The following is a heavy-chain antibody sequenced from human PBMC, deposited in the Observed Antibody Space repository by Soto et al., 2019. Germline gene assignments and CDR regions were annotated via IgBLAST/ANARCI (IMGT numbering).Heavy chain of an antibody. CDR2: ISGSGGST. V-gene: IGHV3-23*01. Sequence: GGSLRLSCAASGFTFSSYAMSWVRQAPGKGLEWVSAISGSGGSTYYADSVKGRFTISRDNSKNTLYLQINSLRAEDTAVYYCAKDRMCTSSGCNKVPFDYWGQGTLVTVS. CDR1: GFTFSSYA. D-gene: IGHD3-22*01. CDR3: AKDRMCTSSGCNKVPFDY. J-gene: IGHJ4*02.